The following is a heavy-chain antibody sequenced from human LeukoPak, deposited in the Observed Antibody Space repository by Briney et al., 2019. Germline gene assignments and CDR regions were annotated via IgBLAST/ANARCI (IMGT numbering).Heavy chain of an antibody. CDR1: GYTFTSYD. Sequence: ASAKVSCKASGYTFTSYDINWVRQATGQGLEWMGWMNPNSGNTGYAQKFQGRVTMTRNTSISTAYMELSSLRSEDTAVYYCARVADGTYYYDSSGYYFDYWGQGTLVTVSS. D-gene: IGHD3-22*01. CDR3: ARVADGTYYYDSSGYYFDY. V-gene: IGHV1-8*01. J-gene: IGHJ4*02. CDR2: MNPNSGNT.